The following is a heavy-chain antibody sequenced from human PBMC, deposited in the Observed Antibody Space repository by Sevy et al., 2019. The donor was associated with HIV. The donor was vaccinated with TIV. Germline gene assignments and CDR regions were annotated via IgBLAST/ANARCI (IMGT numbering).Heavy chain of an antibody. Sequence: ASVKVSCKASGYTFTGDYLHWVRQAPGQGLEWMGRVYPNSGGTNYAQTFQGRVTMTRDTSISTAHMVLSRLRSDDTAVYYCARDGGGGTTNSGMDVWGQGTTVTVSS. J-gene: IGHJ6*02. CDR3: ARDGGGGTTNSGMDV. V-gene: IGHV1-2*06. CDR1: GYTFTGDY. CDR2: VYPNSGGT. D-gene: IGHD1-7*01.